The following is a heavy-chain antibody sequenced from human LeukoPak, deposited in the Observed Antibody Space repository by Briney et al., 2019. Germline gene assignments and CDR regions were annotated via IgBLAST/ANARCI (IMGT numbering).Heavy chain of an antibody. Sequence: SETLSLTCAVYGGSFIGYYWSWIRQPPGKGLEWIGEINHSGSTNYNPSLKSRVTISVDTSKNQFSLKLSSVTAADTAVYYCARGVIPGGNYSQGYDYWGQGTLVTVSS. D-gene: IGHD4-11*01. V-gene: IGHV4-34*01. J-gene: IGHJ4*02. CDR1: GGSFIGYY. CDR3: ARGVIPGGNYSQGYDY. CDR2: INHSGST.